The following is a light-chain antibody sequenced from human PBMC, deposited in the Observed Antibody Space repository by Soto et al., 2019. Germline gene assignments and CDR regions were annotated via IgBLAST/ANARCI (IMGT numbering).Light chain of an antibody. CDR3: SSYAGSNNLV. V-gene: IGLV2-8*01. J-gene: IGLJ2*01. CDR1: SSDIGDYHY. CDR2: EVT. Sequence: QSVLTQPASVSGSPGQSITVSCVGTSSDIGDYHYVSWYQQHPGKAPKLMIHEVTKRPSGVPDRFSGSKSGNTASLTVSGLQGEAEADYYCSSYAGSNNLVFGGGTKLTVL.